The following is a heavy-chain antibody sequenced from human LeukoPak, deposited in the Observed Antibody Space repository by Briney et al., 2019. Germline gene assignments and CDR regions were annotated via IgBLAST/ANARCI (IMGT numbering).Heavy chain of an antibody. D-gene: IGHD6-6*01. CDR1: GGSISSSSYY. CDR2: IYYSGST. CDR3: AKDRDGSSFFDY. Sequence: SETLSLTCTVSGGSISSSSYYWGWIRQPPGKGLEWIGSIYYSGSTYYNPSLKSRVTISVDTSKNQFSLKLSSVTAADTAVYYCAKDRDGSSFFDYWGLGTLVTVSS. V-gene: IGHV4-39*07. J-gene: IGHJ4*02.